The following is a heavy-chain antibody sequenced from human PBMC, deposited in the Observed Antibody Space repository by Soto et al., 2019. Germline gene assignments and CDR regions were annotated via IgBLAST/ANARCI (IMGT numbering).Heavy chain of an antibody. J-gene: IGHJ5*02. D-gene: IGHD3-22*01. CDR3: ARGWDHYDSSGLRTWFDP. CDR1: GGTFSDYS. V-gene: IGHV1-69*01. CDR2: FLPIFGTA. Sequence: QVQLVQSGAEVKKPGSSVKVSCKASGGTFSDYSINWVRQAPGQGLEWMGGFLPIFGTANYAQKFQGRVTIPADESTSTAYMELSSLRSEDTAIYYCARGWDHYDSSGLRTWFDPWGQGTLVTVSP.